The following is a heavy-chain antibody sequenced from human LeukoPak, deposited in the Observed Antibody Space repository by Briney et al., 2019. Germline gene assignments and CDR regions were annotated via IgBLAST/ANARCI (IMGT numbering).Heavy chain of an antibody. Sequence: GSLRLSCAASGFTFSSYGMHWVRQAPGKGLEWVAVISYDGSNKYYADSVKGRFTISRDNSKNTLYLQMNSLRAEDTAVYYCANTFFGVVEYYYGMDVWGQGTTVTVSS. CDR2: ISYDGSNK. D-gene: IGHD3-3*01. J-gene: IGHJ6*02. CDR1: GFTFSSYG. V-gene: IGHV3-30*18. CDR3: ANTFFGVVEYYYGMDV.